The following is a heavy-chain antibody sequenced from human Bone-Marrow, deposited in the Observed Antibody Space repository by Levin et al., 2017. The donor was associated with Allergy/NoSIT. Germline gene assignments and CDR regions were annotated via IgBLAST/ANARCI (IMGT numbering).Heavy chain of an antibody. CDR2: SETTGST. Sequence: PSETLSLTCTVSAGSISSGGYGGSWIRQTDGKGGEWIGRSETTGSTNYNPSRKSRVIISVETSKNQFSLNLRSVTAADAAVYYCAGESYHGSGSFHAPFDFWGRGNLVTVSS. D-gene: IGHD3-10*01. CDR3: AGESYHGSGSFHAPFDF. CDR1: AGSISSGGYG. V-gene: IGHV4-61*02. J-gene: IGHJ2*01.